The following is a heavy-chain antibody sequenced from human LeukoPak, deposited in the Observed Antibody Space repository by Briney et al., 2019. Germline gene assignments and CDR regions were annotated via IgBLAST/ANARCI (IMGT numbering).Heavy chain of an antibody. Sequence: GGSLRLSCAASGFSFSSYAMSWVRQAPGKGLEWVSAISGSGDSTYYADSVKGRFTISRDNSKNTLYLQTNSLRAEDTAVYYCAKDSSRGVISPHDYWGQGTLVTVSS. CDR1: GFSFSSYA. CDR3: AKDSSRGVISPHDY. J-gene: IGHJ4*02. D-gene: IGHD3-10*01. CDR2: ISGSGDST. V-gene: IGHV3-23*01.